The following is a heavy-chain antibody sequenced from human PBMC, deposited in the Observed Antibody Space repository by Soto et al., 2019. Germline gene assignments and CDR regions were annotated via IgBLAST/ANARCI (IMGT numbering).Heavy chain of an antibody. CDR3: ARQVNPWAQGAFDI. Sequence: QLQLQESGPGLVKPSETLSLTCTVSGGSISSSSYYWGWIRQPPGKGLEWIGSIYSSGSTYYNPSLTSRVTISVDTSKNPFSLKLSSVTAADTAVYYCARQVNPWAQGAFDIWGQGTMVTVSS. J-gene: IGHJ3*02. CDR1: GGSISSSSYY. V-gene: IGHV4-39*01. D-gene: IGHD3-10*01. CDR2: IYSSGST.